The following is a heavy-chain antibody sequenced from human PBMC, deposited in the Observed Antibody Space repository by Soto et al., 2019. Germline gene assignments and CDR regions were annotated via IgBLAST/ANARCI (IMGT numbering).Heavy chain of an antibody. J-gene: IGHJ4*02. CDR3: ARDAY. CDR1: GFTFNWYW. Sequence: EVQLVESGGGLVQPGGSLRLSCEASGFTFNWYWMRWVRQAPGKGLEWVASIKEDGSVKYYVGSVKGRFTIARDNTKNSVFVEMNSLRAEDTAVYYCARDAYWGQGILVTVSS. V-gene: IGHV3-7*01. CDR2: IKEDGSVK.